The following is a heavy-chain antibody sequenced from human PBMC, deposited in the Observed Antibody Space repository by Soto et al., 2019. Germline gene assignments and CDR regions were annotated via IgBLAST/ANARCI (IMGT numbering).Heavy chain of an antibody. V-gene: IGHV4-4*07. Sequence: SETLSLTCTVSGGSISSYYWSWIRQPAGKGLEWIGRIYTSGSTNYNPSLKSRVTMSVATSKNQSSLKLSSVTAAETAVYYGARVGKLELQGGAFDIWGQGTMVTVSS. J-gene: IGHJ3*02. CDR1: GGSISSYY. CDR2: IYTSGST. D-gene: IGHD1-7*01. CDR3: ARVGKLELQGGAFDI.